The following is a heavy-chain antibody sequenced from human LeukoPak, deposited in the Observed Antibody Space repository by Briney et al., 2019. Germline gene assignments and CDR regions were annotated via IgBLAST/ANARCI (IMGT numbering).Heavy chain of an antibody. V-gene: IGHV3-23*01. J-gene: IGHJ5*02. D-gene: IGHD2-15*01. CDR2: ISGRGDTT. CDR1: GFTLTSYA. Sequence: PGGSLRLSCAASGFTLTSYAMSWGPQAPGKGLEWVSAISGRGDTTYYADSVKCRFTISTDTSTNTLYLQMNRLRAEATAIYFCAKERRGGSPNNWFDPWGQGNLVTVSS. CDR3: AKERRGGSPNNWFDP.